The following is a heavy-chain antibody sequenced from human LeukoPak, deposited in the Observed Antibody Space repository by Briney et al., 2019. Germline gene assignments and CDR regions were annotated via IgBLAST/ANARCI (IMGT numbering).Heavy chain of an antibody. Sequence: SETLSLTCTVSGGSISSYYRSWIRQPPGKGLEWIGYIYYSGSTNYNPSLKSRVTISVDTSKSQFSLKLSSVTAADTAVYYCARDLLGDGYSDYWGQGTLVTVSS. CDR1: GGSISSYY. CDR2: IYYSGST. CDR3: ARDLLGDGYSDY. J-gene: IGHJ4*02. D-gene: IGHD5-24*01. V-gene: IGHV4-59*01.